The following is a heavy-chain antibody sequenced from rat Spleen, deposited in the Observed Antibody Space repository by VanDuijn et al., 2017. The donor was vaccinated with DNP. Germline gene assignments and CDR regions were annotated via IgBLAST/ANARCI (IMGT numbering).Heavy chain of an antibody. CDR3: VRWDYGIYGFDY. CDR1: GFTFSYYG. CDR2: ISASGGST. D-gene: IGHD1-11*01. J-gene: IGHJ2*01. Sequence: EVQLVESGGGLVQPGRSLKLSCAASGFTFSYYGMAWVRQAPKKGLEWVASISASGGSTSYRDSVKGRFTISRDNAENTLYLQMYSLRSEDMATYYCVRWDYGIYGFDYWGQGVMVTVSS. V-gene: IGHV5S13*01.